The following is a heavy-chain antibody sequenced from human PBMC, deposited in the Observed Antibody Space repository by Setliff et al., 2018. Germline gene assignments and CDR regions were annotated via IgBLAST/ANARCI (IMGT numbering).Heavy chain of an antibody. CDR1: GYTFTSYG. CDR3: ARDGVYSSSRGLFDY. CDR2: ISAYNGIA. J-gene: IGHJ4*02. V-gene: IGHV1-18*01. Sequence: GASVKVSCKASGYTFTSYGISWVRQAPGQGLEWMGWISAYNGIANYAQKFQGRVTITADESTSTAYMELSSLRSEDTAVYYCARDGVYSSSRGLFDYWGQGTLVTVSS. D-gene: IGHD6-13*01.